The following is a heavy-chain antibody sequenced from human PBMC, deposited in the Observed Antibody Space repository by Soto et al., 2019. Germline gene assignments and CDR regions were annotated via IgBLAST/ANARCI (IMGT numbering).Heavy chain of an antibody. CDR1: EFTFSNYA. Sequence: GGSLRLSCAASEFTFSNYAMSWVRQAPGKGLEWVSAISYGGGTTYYADSVKGRFTISRDNSKNTLYLQMNSLRAEDTAVYYCARGIYPLDSYYYGSGNEYYFDYWGQGTLVTVSS. J-gene: IGHJ4*02. CDR2: ISYGGGTT. V-gene: IGHV3-23*01. D-gene: IGHD3-10*01. CDR3: ARGIYPLDSYYYGSGNEYYFDY.